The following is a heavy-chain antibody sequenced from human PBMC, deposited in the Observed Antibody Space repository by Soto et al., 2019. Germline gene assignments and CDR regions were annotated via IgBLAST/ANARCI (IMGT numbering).Heavy chain of an antibody. CDR1: GGSISSSNW. CDR2: IYHSGST. Sequence: TSETLSLTCAVSGGSISSSNWWSWVRQPPGKGLEWIGEIYHSGSTNYNPSLKSRVTISVDTSKNQFSLKLSSVTAADTAVYYCARGPSFVLRYSAVGYYYYGMDVWGQGTTVTVSS. D-gene: IGHD3-9*01. J-gene: IGHJ6*02. V-gene: IGHV4-4*02. CDR3: ARGPSFVLRYSAVGYYYYGMDV.